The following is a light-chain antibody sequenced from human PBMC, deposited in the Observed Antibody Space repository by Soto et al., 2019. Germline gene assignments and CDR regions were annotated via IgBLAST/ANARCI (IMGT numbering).Light chain of an antibody. V-gene: IGLV1-44*01. CDR3: AAWDDSLNGLVV. J-gene: IGLJ2*01. CDR2: SNN. Sequence: QSVLTQPPSASGTPGQRVTISCSGSSSNIGSNTVNWYQQLQGTAPKLLIYSNNQRPSGVPDRFDGSKSGTSASLAISGLQSEDEADYYCAAWDDSLNGLVVFGGGTQLTVL. CDR1: SSNIGSNT.